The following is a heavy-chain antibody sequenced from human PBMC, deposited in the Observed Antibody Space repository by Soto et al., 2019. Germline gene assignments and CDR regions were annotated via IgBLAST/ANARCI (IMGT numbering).Heavy chain of an antibody. CDR3: ARDRGVSPPNYYYYGMDV. Sequence: GGSLRLSCAASGFTVSSSYMSWVRQAPGKGLEWVSVIYSGGSTYYADSVKGRFTISRDNSKNMLYLQMNSLRAEDTAVYYCARDRGVSPPNYYYYGMDVWGQGTTVTVSS. J-gene: IGHJ6*02. V-gene: IGHV3-53*01. D-gene: IGHD3-10*01. CDR1: GFTVSSSY. CDR2: IYSGGST.